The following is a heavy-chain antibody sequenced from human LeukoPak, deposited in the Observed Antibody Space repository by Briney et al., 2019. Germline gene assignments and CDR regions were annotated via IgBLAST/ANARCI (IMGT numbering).Heavy chain of an antibody. D-gene: IGHD5-18*01. CDR1: GYTFTGYY. J-gene: IGHJ5*02. CDR3: ARIQLWRYWFGP. Sequence: GASVKVSCKASGYTFTGYYMHWVRQAPGQGLEWMGWINPNSGGTNYAQKFQGRVAMTRDTSISTAYMELSRLRSDDTAVYYCARIQLWRYWFGPWGQGTLVTVSS. V-gene: IGHV1-2*02. CDR2: INPNSGGT.